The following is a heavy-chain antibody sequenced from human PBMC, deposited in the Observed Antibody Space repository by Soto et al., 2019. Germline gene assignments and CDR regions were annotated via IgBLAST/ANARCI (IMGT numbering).Heavy chain of an antibody. D-gene: IGHD6-13*01. Sequence: SLRLSCTASGFTFGDYAMSWFRQAPGKGLEWVGFIRSKAYGGTTEYAASVKGRFTISRDDSKSIAYLQMNSLKTEDTAVYYCTRRVVAAAGTDYFDYWGQGTLVTVSS. V-gene: IGHV3-49*03. CDR3: TRRVVAAAGTDYFDY. CDR1: GFTFGDYA. J-gene: IGHJ4*02. CDR2: IRSKAYGGTT.